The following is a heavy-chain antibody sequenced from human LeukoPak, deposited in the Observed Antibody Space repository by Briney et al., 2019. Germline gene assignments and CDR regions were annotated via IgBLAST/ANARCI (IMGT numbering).Heavy chain of an antibody. D-gene: IGHD6-6*01. J-gene: IGHJ5*02. V-gene: IGHV1-8*01. CDR2: MNPNSGNT. Sequence: AASVKVSCKASGYTFTSYDINWVRQATGQGVEWMGWMNPNSGNTGYAQKFQGRVTMTRNTSISTAYMELSSLRSEETAVYYCARYSSSSTPDFDPWGQGTLVTVSS. CDR3: ARYSSSSTPDFDP. CDR1: GYTFTSYD.